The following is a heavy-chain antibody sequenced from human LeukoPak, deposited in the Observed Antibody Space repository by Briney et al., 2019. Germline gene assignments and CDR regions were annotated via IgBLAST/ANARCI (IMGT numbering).Heavy chain of an antibody. CDR1: GFTFDDYA. V-gene: IGHV3-9*01. CDR2: ISWNSGSI. Sequence: ESGGSLRLSCAASGFTFDDYAMHWVRQAPGKGLEWVSGISWNSGSIGYADSVKGRFTISRDNAKNSLYLQMNGLRAEDTALYYCAKSPHTAGGSWDYFDYWGQGTLVTVSS. D-gene: IGHD6-13*01. CDR3: AKSPHTAGGSWDYFDY. J-gene: IGHJ4*02.